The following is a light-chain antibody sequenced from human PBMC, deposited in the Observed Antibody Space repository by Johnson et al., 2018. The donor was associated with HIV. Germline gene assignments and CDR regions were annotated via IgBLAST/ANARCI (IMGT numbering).Light chain of an antibody. Sequence: QSVLTQPPSVSAAPGQKVTISCSGSSSKIGNKYVSWYQQFPGTAPKVLIYDNSKRPPGIPDRFSGPTSGNSATLVITGLQTGDEADYHCATWDSSLSVYVFGTGTKVTVL. CDR1: SSKIGNKY. V-gene: IGLV1-51*01. CDR2: DNS. CDR3: ATWDSSLSVYV. J-gene: IGLJ1*01.